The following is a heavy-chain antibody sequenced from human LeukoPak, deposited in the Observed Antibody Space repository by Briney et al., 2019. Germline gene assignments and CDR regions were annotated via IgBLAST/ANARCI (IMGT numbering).Heavy chain of an antibody. CDR2: IYYSGST. Sequence: SETLSLTCTVSGGSISSYYWSWIRQPPGKGLEWIGYIYYSGSTNYNPSLKSRVTISVDTSKNQFSLKLSPVTAADTAVYYCARLAVAGTQYYYYGMDVWGQGTTVTVSS. V-gene: IGHV4-59*08. J-gene: IGHJ6*02. CDR1: GGSISSYY. CDR3: ARLAVAGTQYYYYGMDV. D-gene: IGHD6-19*01.